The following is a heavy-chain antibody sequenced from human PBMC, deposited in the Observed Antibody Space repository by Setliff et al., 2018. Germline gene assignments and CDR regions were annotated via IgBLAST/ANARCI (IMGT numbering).Heavy chain of an antibody. Sequence: PVKVSCKASGDTFSTYSLSWVRQAPGQGLEWMGGIIPILGKTNYAESFQGRVLITADRSTNTVQMQVSSLRSEDTAVYYCARELRSPFWHIDYWGQGTLVTVSS. CDR2: IIPILGKT. V-gene: IGHV1-69*13. CDR1: GDTFSTYS. CDR3: ARELRSPFWHIDY. D-gene: IGHD3-16*01. J-gene: IGHJ4*02.